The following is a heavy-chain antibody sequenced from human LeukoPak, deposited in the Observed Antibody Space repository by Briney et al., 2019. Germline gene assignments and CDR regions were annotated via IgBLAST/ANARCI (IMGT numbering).Heavy chain of an antibody. D-gene: IGHD2-15*01. CDR1: GFTFSSYS. Sequence: AGSLRLSCAASGFTFSSYSMNWVRQAPGKGLEWVSSISSSSSYIYYADSVKGRFTISRDNAKNSLYLQMNSLRAEDTAVYYCARVSPQCSGGSCYSKASAFDIWGQGTMVTVSS. J-gene: IGHJ3*02. V-gene: IGHV3-21*01. CDR3: ARVSPQCSGGSCYSKASAFDI. CDR2: ISSSSSYI.